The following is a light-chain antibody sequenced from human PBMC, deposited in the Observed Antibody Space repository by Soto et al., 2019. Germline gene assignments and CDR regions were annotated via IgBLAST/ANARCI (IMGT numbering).Light chain of an antibody. CDR2: KAS. Sequence: DIQMTQSPSTLSASVGDRVTITCRASRSISNWLAWYQQKPGKAPKLLIYKASGLESGVPSRFSGSGSGTEFTLTISSLQPDDFATYYCQQYNSYSRTFGQGTKVDIK. J-gene: IGKJ1*01. V-gene: IGKV1-5*03. CDR3: QQYNSYSRT. CDR1: RSISNW.